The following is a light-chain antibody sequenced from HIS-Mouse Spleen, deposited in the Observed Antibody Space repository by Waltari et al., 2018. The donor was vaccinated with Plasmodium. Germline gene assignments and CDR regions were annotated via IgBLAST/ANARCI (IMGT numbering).Light chain of an antibody. CDR1: AFPQQY. CDR2: EDS. J-gene: IGLJ3*02. V-gene: IGLV3-10*01. Sequence: SYELTQPPSVSVSPGQTARITCSGDAFPQQYAYWYQQKSGPAPVLVIYEDSKRPSGIPERFSGSSSGTMATLTISGAQVEDEADYYCYSTDSSGNHRVFGGGTKLTVL. CDR3: YSTDSSGNHRV.